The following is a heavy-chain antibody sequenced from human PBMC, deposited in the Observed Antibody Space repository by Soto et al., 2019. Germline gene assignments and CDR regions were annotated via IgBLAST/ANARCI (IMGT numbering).Heavy chain of an antibody. J-gene: IGHJ4*02. D-gene: IGHD3-9*01. Sequence: GESLKISCQGSGYSFTTYWIGWVRQMPGKGLEWMGIIYPGDSDTKYSPSFQGQVTMSADKSSSTAYLQWSSLKASDTATYYCARRTSTYGILTGYGDYWRQGTLVTVAS. CDR2: IYPGDSDT. V-gene: IGHV5-51*01. CDR1: GYSFTTYW. CDR3: ARRTSTYGILTGYGDY.